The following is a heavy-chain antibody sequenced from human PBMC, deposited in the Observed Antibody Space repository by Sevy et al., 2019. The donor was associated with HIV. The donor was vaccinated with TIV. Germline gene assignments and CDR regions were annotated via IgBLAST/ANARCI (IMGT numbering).Heavy chain of an antibody. Sequence: SETLSLICTVSGGSISDYYYNWIRQAAGKRLEWIGRVYTSGRTTYNPSLKSRVTMSIDASKNQFSLILSSVTAADTAVYYCASLDGAWGQGTLVTVSS. V-gene: IGHV4-4*07. D-gene: IGHD3-10*01. CDR2: VYTSGRT. J-gene: IGHJ5*02. CDR1: GGSISDYY. CDR3: ASLDGA.